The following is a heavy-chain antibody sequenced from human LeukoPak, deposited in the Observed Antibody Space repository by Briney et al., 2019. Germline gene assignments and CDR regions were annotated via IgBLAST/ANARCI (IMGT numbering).Heavy chain of an antibody. D-gene: IGHD4-23*01. CDR3: ARGTTVVEAYGMDV. Sequence: GASVKVSCKVSGYTLTELSMHWVRQAPGQGLEWMGRIIPIFGIANYAQKFQGRVTITADKSTSTAYMELSSLRSEDTAVYYCARGTTVVEAYGMDVWGQGTTVTVSS. CDR1: GYTLTELS. CDR2: IIPIFGIA. V-gene: IGHV1-69*04. J-gene: IGHJ6*02.